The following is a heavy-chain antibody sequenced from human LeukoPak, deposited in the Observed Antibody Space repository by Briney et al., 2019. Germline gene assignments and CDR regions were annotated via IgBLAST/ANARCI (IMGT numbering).Heavy chain of an antibody. V-gene: IGHV1-18*01. CDR2: ISAYNGNT. D-gene: IGHD6-19*01. J-gene: IGHJ3*02. CDR1: GYTFTSYG. CDR3: ARGVRAVAASDGFDI. Sequence: ATVKVSCEPSGYTFTSYGISWVRRAPGQGLEWMGWISAYNGNTNYAQKLQGRVTMTTDTSTSTAYMELRSLRSDDTAVYYCARGVRAVAASDGFDIWGQGTMVTVSS.